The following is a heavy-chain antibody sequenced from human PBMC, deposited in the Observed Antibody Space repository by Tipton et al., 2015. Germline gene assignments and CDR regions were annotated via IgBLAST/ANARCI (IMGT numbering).Heavy chain of an antibody. J-gene: IGHJ6*02. V-gene: IGHV4-39*07. CDR2: ISHSGNT. CDR1: SASVSSGPYY. CDR3: ARDLEHGMDV. Sequence: TLSLTCSVSSASVSSGPYYWGWIRQPPGKGLEWIGSISHSGNTYYNPSLKSRVTMSRDTSKNQFSLKMSSVTAADTAVYFCARDLEHGMDVWGQGTTVTVS.